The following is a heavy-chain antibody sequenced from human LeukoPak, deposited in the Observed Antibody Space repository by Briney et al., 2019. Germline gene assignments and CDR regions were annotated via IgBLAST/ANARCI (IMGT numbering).Heavy chain of an antibody. CDR3: ARGEDGDYYFQH. Sequence: SETLSPTCAVYGGSFSGYYWSWIRQPPGKGLEWIGEINHSGSSNYNPSLKSRATISVDTSKNQFSLKLSSVTAADTAVYYCARGEDGDYYFQHWGQGTLVTVSS. CDR2: INHSGSS. J-gene: IGHJ1*01. V-gene: IGHV4-34*01. D-gene: IGHD4-17*01. CDR1: GGSFSGYY.